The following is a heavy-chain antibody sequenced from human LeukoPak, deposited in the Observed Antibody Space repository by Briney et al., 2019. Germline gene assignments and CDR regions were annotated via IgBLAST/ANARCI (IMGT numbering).Heavy chain of an antibody. D-gene: IGHD2-15*01. J-gene: IGHJ4*02. CDR1: GYTFTSYG. CDR2: ISAYNGNT. CDR3: ARSLKASGGSCYRY. V-gene: IGHV1-18*01. Sequence: ASVKVSCKASGYTFTSYGISWVRQAPGQGLEWMGWISAYNGNTNYAQKLQGRVTMTTGTSTSTAYMELRRMRSHDPAVYYCARSLKASGGSCYRYWGQGTLVTVSS.